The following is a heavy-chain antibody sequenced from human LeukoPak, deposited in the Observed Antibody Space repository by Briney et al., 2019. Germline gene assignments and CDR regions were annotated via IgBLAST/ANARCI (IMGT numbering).Heavy chain of an antibody. Sequence: PGGSLRLSCAASGFTFSSYWMSWVRQAPGKGLEWVANIKQDGSEKYYVDSVKGRFTISRDNAKNSLYLQMNSLRAEDTAVYYCARYSGSYEVNYYYYYGMDVWGQGTTVIVSS. CDR3: ARYSGSYEVNYYYYYGMDV. V-gene: IGHV3-7*03. D-gene: IGHD1-26*01. CDR2: IKQDGSEK. CDR1: GFTFSSYW. J-gene: IGHJ6*02.